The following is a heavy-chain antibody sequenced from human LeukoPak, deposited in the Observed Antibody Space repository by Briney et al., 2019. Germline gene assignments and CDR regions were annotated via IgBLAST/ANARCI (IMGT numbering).Heavy chain of an antibody. CDR3: ARTAVVVYYYYMDV. CDR2: IKQDGSEK. CDR1: GFTFSNYG. V-gene: IGHV3-7*01. D-gene: IGHD2-21*02. J-gene: IGHJ6*03. Sequence: GGSLRLSCSASGFTFSNYGMNWVRQAPGKGLEWVANIKQDGSEKYYVDSVKGRFTISRDNAKNSLYLQMNSLRAEDTAVYYCARTAVVVYYYYMDVWGKGTTVTVSS.